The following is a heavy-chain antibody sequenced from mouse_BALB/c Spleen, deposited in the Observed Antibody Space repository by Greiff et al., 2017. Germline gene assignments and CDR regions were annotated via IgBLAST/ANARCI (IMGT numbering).Heavy chain of an antibody. V-gene: IGHV3-6*02. D-gene: IGHD2-4*01. CDR2: ISYDGSN. Sequence: EVQLKESGPGLVKPSQSLSLTCSVTGYSITSGYYWNWIRQFPGNKLEWMGYISYDGSNNYNPSLKNRISITRDTSKNQFFLKLNSVTTEDTATYYCARGDYDAWFAYWGQGTLVTVSA. CDR3: ARGDYDAWFAY. J-gene: IGHJ3*01. CDR1: GYSITSGYY.